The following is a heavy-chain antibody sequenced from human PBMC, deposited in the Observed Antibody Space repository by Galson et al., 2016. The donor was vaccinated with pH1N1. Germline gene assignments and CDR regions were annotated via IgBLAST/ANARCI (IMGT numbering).Heavy chain of an antibody. CDR2: ITSGSGGI. V-gene: IGHV3-48*01. CDR3: TRCANGPLDFWVFDL. J-gene: IGHJ2*01. Sequence: SLRLSCAASGFSFSSYTMNWVRQAPGKALEWLSHITSGSGGINYADSVKGRFTISRDNAENSLFLEIDSLRAEDTAVYYCTRCANGPLDFWVFDLWGRGTLVSVSP. D-gene: IGHD3-3*01. CDR1: GFSFSSYT.